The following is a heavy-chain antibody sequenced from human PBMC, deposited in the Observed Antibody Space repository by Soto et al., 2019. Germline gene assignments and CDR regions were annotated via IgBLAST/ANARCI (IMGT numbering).Heavy chain of an antibody. D-gene: IGHD4-17*01. CDR3: ARRTVTTYQYFEY. Sequence: LRLSCVGYGCTFSTYDMHWVRQAPGKGLEWVSSINRASIYIYYADSVRGRFTISRDNAKNSLYLQMDSLRVEDTAVYYCARRTVTTYQYFEYWGQGTLVHVYS. J-gene: IGHJ4*02. V-gene: IGHV3-21*01. CDR1: GCTFSTYD. CDR2: INRASIYI.